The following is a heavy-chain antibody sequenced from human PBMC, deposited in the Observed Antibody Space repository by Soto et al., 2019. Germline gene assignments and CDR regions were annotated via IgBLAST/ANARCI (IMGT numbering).Heavy chain of an antibody. CDR3: ARDGGSGQYYDFWSGSYTPGMDV. CDR1: GFTVSSNY. D-gene: IGHD3-3*01. CDR2: IYSGGST. J-gene: IGHJ6*02. V-gene: IGHV3-53*01. Sequence: PGGSLRLSCAASGFTVSSNYMSWVRQAPGKGLEWVSVIYSGGSTYYADSVKGRFTISRDNSKNTLYLQMNSLRAEDTAVYYCARDGGSGQYYDFWSGSYTPGMDVWGQGTTVTVSS.